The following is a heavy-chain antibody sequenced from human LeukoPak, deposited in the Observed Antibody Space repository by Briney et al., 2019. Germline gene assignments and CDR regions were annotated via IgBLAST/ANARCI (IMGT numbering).Heavy chain of an antibody. CDR3: ARVDYPYGSGTKLGDY. CDR1: GYTFTSYY. D-gene: IGHD3-10*01. CDR2: INPSGGST. Sequence: ASVKVSCKASGYTFTSYYMHWVRQAPGQGLEWMGIINPSGGSTSYAQKFQGRVTMTRDTSTSTVYMELSSLRSEDTAVYYCARVDYPYGSGTKLGDYWGQGTLVTASS. V-gene: IGHV1-46*01. J-gene: IGHJ4*02.